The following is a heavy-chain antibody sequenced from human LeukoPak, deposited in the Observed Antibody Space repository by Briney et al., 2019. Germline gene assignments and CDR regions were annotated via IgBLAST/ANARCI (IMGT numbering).Heavy chain of an antibody. D-gene: IGHD3-10*01. V-gene: IGHV7-4-1*02. CDR1: GYTFTNYA. CDR3: AATYDFGETPLDY. J-gene: IGHJ4*02. CDR2: INTNTGNP. Sequence: ASVKISCKASGYTFTNYAMNWVRQAPGQGLEWMGWINTNTGNPTYAQGFTGRFVFSLDTSVSTVYLQISSLKAEDTAVYYCAATYDFGETPLDYWGQGTLVTVSS.